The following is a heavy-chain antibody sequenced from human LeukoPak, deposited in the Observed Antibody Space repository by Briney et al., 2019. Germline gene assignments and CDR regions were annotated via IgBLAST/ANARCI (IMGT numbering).Heavy chain of an antibody. CDR2: IYPGDSDT. CDR1: GYSFTSYW. Sequence: PGESLKISCKGSGYSFTSYWIGWVRQMPGKGLEWMGIIYPGDSDTRYSPSFQGQVTISADKSISTAYLQWSSLKASDTAMYYCARPTYYYDSSGYLWHPGYFDYWGQGTLVTVSS. J-gene: IGHJ4*02. V-gene: IGHV5-51*01. D-gene: IGHD3-22*01. CDR3: ARPTYYYDSSGYLWHPGYFDY.